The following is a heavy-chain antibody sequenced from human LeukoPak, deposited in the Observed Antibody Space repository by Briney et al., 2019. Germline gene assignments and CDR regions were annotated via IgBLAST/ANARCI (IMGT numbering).Heavy chain of an antibody. V-gene: IGHV1-69*05. J-gene: IGHJ4*02. CDR1: GGTFSSYA. CDR2: IIPIFGTA. D-gene: IGHD5-24*01. CDR3: ARGDGYKYFDY. Sequence: SVKVSCKASGGTFSSYAISWVRQAPGQGLEWMGRIIPIFGTANYAQKFQGRVTITTAEPTSTAYMALRILSSAATAVYYCARGDGYKYFDYWGQGTLVTVSS.